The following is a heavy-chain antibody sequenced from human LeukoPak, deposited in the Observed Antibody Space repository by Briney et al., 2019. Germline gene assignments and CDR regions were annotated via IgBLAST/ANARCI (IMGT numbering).Heavy chain of an antibody. CDR3: AREVRYFALGDY. J-gene: IGHJ4*02. V-gene: IGHV3-48*03. CDR1: GFTFSSYV. Sequence: PGGSLRLSCAASGFTFSSYVMNWVRQAPGKGLEWLSYISSSGSTGYYADSVKGRFTISRDNAKNSLYLQMNSLRVEDTAVYYCAREVRYFALGDYWGQGTLVTVSS. CDR2: ISSSGSTG. D-gene: IGHD3-9*01.